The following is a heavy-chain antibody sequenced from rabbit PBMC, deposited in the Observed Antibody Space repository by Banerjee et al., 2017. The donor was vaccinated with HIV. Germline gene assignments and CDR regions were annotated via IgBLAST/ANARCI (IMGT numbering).Heavy chain of an antibody. CDR2: INTSSGST. Sequence: QSLEESGGDLVKPGASLTLTCTASGFSFSSYYYMYWVRQAPGKGLEWIACINTSSGSTVYATWAKGRFTISRTSSTTVALQMTSLTAADTATYFCASSGYAGYDYTTQYFNLWGPGTLVTVS. V-gene: IGHV1S40*01. D-gene: IGHD6-1*01. CDR1: GFSFSSYYY. CDR3: ASSGYAGYDYTTQYFNL. J-gene: IGHJ4*01.